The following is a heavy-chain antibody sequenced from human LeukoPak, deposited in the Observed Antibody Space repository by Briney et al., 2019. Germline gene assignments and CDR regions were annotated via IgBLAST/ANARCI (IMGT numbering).Heavy chain of an antibody. V-gene: IGHV3-53*01. D-gene: IGHD6-19*01. CDR3: ARSGSGWFDR. CDR1: GFTVSSNF. Sequence: GGSLRLSCAAYGFTVSSNFMSWVRQALEKGLEWVSVMYSDGSTYYADSVKGRLTISRDNSKNTVYLQINRMRVDDTTILYRARSGSGWFDRWGQGTLVTVSS. CDR2: MYSDGST. J-gene: IGHJ5*02.